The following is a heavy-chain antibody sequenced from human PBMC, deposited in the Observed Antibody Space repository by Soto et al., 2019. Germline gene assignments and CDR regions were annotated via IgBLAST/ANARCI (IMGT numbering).Heavy chain of an antibody. CDR2: VIPIFDIT. J-gene: IGHJ4*02. CDR1: GDTFSIYT. V-gene: IGHV1-69*02. Sequence: QVQLVQSGSEVKKPGSSVKVSCTAAGDTFSIYTISWLRQAPGHGLEWMGRVIPIFDITSHTQRFQGRVTITADKSTTTVYMELSSLRSEDTAVYYCARDRDNSNWPNFDFWGQGTLVPVSS. D-gene: IGHD6-13*01. CDR3: ARDRDNSNWPNFDF.